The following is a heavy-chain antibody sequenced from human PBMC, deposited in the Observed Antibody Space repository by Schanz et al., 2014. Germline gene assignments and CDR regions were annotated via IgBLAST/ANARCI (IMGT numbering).Heavy chain of an antibody. CDR2: INPSVGNT. V-gene: IGHV1-46*03. CDR1: GYTFTSYY. Sequence: QVQLVQSGGEVKKPGASVRLSCEASGYTFTSYYIHWFRQAPGQGLEWMGLINPSVGNTNYAQKFRGRVTMTRDTSTSTVYMELSSLRSEDTAVYFCARGPSTGAFDIWGRGTMVTVSS. J-gene: IGHJ3*02. CDR3: ARGPSTGAFDI.